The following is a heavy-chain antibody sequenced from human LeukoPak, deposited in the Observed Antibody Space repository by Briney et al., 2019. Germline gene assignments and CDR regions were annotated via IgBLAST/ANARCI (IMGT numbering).Heavy chain of an antibody. CDR2: IWYNGSNK. J-gene: IGHJ3*02. CDR3: ARVPGYYDSSGYGLGAFDI. CDR1: GFTFSSYG. D-gene: IGHD3-22*01. Sequence: GGSLRLSCAASGFTFSSYGMHWVRQAPAKGLEWVAVIWYNGSNKYYADSVKGRFTSSRDNSKNTLYLQMNSLRAEDTAVYYCARVPGYYDSSGYGLGAFDIWGQGTTVSVSS. V-gene: IGHV3-33*01.